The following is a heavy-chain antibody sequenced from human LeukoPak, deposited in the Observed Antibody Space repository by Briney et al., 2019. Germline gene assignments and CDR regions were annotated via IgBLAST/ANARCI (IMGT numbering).Heavy chain of an antibody. CDR2: ISGHKGNT. CDR3: ARDHVPRGDGYNYYEY. Sequence: ASVKVSCKTSGYTFTTYGISWLRQAPGQGLEWMGWISGHKGNTIYAQKLRGRVTMTTDTSTTTAYMDLRSLRPDDTAVYYCARDHVPRGDGYNYYEYWGQGTLVTVSS. J-gene: IGHJ4*02. V-gene: IGHV1-18*01. D-gene: IGHD5-24*01. CDR1: GYTFTTYG.